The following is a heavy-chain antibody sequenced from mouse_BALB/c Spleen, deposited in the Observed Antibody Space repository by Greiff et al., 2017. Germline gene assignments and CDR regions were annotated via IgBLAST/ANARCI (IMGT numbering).Heavy chain of an antibody. V-gene: IGHV5-12-1*01. CDR2: ISSGGGST. CDR3: ARHPYYGYDY. Sequence: EVKLVESGGGLVKPGGSLKLSCAASGFAFSSYDMSWVRQTPEKRLEWVAYISSGGGSTYYPDTVKGRFTISRDNAKNTLYLQMSSLKSEDTAMYYCARHPYYGYDYWGQGTSVTVSS. D-gene: IGHD1-2*01. J-gene: IGHJ4*01. CDR1: GFAFSSYD.